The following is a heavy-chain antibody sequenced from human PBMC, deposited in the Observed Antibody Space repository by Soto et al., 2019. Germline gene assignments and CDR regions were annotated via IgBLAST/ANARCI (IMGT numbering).Heavy chain of an antibody. J-gene: IGHJ4*02. Sequence: QVQLVQSGAEVTKPGSSVKVSCKASGGTFSSYTISWVRQAPGQGLEWMGRIIPILGIANYAQKFQGRVTITADKSTSTAYMELSSLRSEDTAVYYCATPPGDYTTSDYWGQGTLVTVSS. D-gene: IGHD4-17*01. CDR3: ATPPGDYTTSDY. V-gene: IGHV1-69*02. CDR2: IIPILGIA. CDR1: GGTFSSYT.